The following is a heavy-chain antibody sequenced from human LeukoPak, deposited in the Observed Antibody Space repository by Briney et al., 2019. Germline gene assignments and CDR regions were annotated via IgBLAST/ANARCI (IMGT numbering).Heavy chain of an antibody. Sequence: SETLSLTCNVSGGSISSYYWSWIRQPPGKGLEWIGYIYNSGSTSYNPSLKSRVTISVDTSKSQFSLKLNSVTAADTAVYYCARHLFDISPYALLGYWCKGTLVTVSS. CDR2: IYNSGST. J-gene: IGHJ4*02. D-gene: IGHD3-16*01. CDR1: GGSISSYY. CDR3: ARHLFDISPYALLGY. V-gene: IGHV4-59*08.